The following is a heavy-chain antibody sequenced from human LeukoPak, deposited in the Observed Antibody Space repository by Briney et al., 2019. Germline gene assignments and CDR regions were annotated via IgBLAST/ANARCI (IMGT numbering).Heavy chain of an antibody. CDR3: ARDSSSHYFDY. D-gene: IGHD6-6*01. V-gene: IGHV3-66*01. CDR2: LYGGGDTT. Sequence: GGSLRLSCAASGFTFSSNYMSWVRQAPGKRLEWVSVLYGGGDTTYYADSVKDRFTISRDNSKNTLYLQMNSLRAEDTAVYYCARDSSSHYFDYWGQGTLVTVSS. J-gene: IGHJ4*02. CDR1: GFTFSSNY.